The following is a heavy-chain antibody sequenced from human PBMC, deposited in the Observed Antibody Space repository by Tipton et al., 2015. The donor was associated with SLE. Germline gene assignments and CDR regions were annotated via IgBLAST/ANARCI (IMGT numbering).Heavy chain of an antibody. J-gene: IGHJ4*02. V-gene: IGHV1-18*01. CDR2: ISAYNGNT. D-gene: IGHD3-10*01. Sequence: QSGAEVKRPGASVKVSCKASGYTFTDFGISWLRQAPGQGLEWMGWISAYNGNTDYPEKFQGRVTMTTDASTSTAYMELSSLRSDDTAVYYCARDLGSGIYSLCFFDYWGQGTQVTVAS. CDR1: GYTFTDFG. CDR3: ARDLGSGIYSLCFFDY.